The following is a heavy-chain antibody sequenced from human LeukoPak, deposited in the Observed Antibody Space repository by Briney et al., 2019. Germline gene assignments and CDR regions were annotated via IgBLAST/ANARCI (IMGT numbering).Heavy chain of an antibody. CDR2: IYPGDSDT. Sequence: GESLKISCKDSGYSFTSYWIGWVRQMPGKGLEWMGIIYPGDSDTRYSPSFQGQVTISADKSITTAYLQWSSLKASDTAMYYCARPSRDFGGFYEQFDYWGRGTLVTVSS. V-gene: IGHV5-51*01. CDR3: ARPSRDFGGFYEQFDY. CDR1: GYSFTSYW. D-gene: IGHD4-23*01. J-gene: IGHJ4*01.